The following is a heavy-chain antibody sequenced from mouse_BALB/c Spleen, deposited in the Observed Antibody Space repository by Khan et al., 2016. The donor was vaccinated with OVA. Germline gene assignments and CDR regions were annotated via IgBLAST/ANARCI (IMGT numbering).Heavy chain of an antibody. V-gene: IGHV4-1*02. CDR1: GFDFSRYW. CDR3: ARGGYGSSFAY. Sequence: EVQLQESGGGLVQPGGSMKLSCAASGFDFSRYWMSWVRQAPGKGLEWIGEINPDSSTINYTPSLKDKFIISRDNAENTLYLQMSKVRSEDTALYYCARGGYGSSFAYWGQGTLVTVSA. CDR2: INPDSSTI. D-gene: IGHD1-3*01. J-gene: IGHJ3*01.